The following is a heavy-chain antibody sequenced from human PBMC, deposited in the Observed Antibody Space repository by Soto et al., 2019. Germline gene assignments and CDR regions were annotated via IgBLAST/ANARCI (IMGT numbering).Heavy chain of an antibody. CDR3: ARGSKLGAPKDGKNAYFYAMDV. D-gene: IGHD6-6*01. J-gene: IGHJ6*01. CDR2: VYSTGTT. Sequence: SETLSLTCAVSGNSVSSSDFYWTWIRQPPGKPLEWIGYVYSTGTTNYSPSLKSRVDMSVDTSENQFSLKVRSVTAADAAVYFCARGSKLGAPKDGKNAYFYAMDVWGHGTTVTVSS. V-gene: IGHV4-61*08. CDR1: GNSVSSSDFY.